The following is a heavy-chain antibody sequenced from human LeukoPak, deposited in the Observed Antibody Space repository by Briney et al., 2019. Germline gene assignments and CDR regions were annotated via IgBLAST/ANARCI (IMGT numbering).Heavy chain of an antibody. V-gene: IGHV3-30*04. CDR1: GFTFSSYA. Sequence: GGSLRLSCAASGFTFSSYAMHWVRQAPGKGLGWVAVISYDGSNKYYADSVKGRFTISRDNSKNTLYLQMNSLRAEDTAVYYCAREATGVGGDYFDYWGQGTLVTVSS. CDR2: ISYDGSNK. J-gene: IGHJ4*02. D-gene: IGHD1-26*01. CDR3: AREATGVGGDYFDY.